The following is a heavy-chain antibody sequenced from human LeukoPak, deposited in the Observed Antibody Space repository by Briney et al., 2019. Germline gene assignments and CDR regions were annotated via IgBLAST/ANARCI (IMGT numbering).Heavy chain of an antibody. CDR1: GFTFSSYG. CDR3: AREGAAAGFRNWFDP. J-gene: IGHJ5*02. Sequence: GGSLRLSCAASGFTFSSYGMHWVRQAPGKGLEWVAVISYDGSNKYYADSVKGRFTISRDNSKNTLYLQMNSLRAEDTAVYYCAREGAAAGFRNWFDPWGQGTLVTVSS. D-gene: IGHD6-13*01. V-gene: IGHV3-30*19. CDR2: ISYDGSNK.